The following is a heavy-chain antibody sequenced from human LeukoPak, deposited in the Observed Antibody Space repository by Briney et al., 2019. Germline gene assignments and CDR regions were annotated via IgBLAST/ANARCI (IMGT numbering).Heavy chain of an antibody. Sequence: GGSLRLSCAASGFTFSDHYMDWVRQAPGKGLEWVGRTRNKANSYTTEYAASVKGRFTISRGDSKNSLYLQMNSLNTEETAVYYCARVYSSSWSGSYFDYWGQGTLVTVSS. CDR1: GFTFSDHY. CDR3: ARVYSSSWSGSYFDY. CDR2: TRNKANSYTT. D-gene: IGHD6-6*01. V-gene: IGHV3-72*01. J-gene: IGHJ4*02.